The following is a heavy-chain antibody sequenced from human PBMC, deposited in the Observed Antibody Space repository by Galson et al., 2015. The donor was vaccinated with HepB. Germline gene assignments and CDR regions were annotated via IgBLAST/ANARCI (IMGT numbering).Heavy chain of an antibody. CDR2: ITGGGGRT. CDR3: ANAAILGATPHYFDY. V-gene: IGHV3-23*01. Sequence: SLRLSCATSGFRFTNYSMSWVRQAPGKGLQWVSAITGGGGRTYYADSVKGRFTTSRDSSSNTVFLLMTSLRVDDTAVYYCANAAILGATPHYFDYLGQGTLVTVSS. D-gene: IGHD3-16*01. J-gene: IGHJ4*02. CDR1: GFRFTNYS.